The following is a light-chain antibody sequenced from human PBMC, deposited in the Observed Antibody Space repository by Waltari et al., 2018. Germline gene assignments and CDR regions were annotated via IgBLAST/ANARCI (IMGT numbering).Light chain of an antibody. J-gene: IGLJ1*01. CDR3: AAWDDSLNAYV. V-gene: IGLV1-44*01. CDR2: LHN. Sequence: QSVLTQPPSASGTPGQTVTISCSGSRSNVGSNTVNWFQQVPGTAPKLLIYLHNHRPSGVPDRFSGSKSGPSASLAISGLQSEDEADYYCAAWDDSLNAYVFGTGTQVPVL. CDR1: RSNVGSNT.